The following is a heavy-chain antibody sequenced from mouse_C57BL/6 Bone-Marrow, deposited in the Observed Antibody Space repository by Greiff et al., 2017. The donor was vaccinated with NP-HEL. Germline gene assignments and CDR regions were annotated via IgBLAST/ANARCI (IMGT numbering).Heavy chain of an antibody. Sequence: QVQLQQSGPELVKPGASVKISCKASGYAFSSSWMNWVKQRPGKGLEWIGRIYPGDGDTNYNGKFKGKATLTADKSSSTAYMQLSSLTSEDSAVYFCARKERFYYFFFDYWGQGTTLTVSS. CDR2: IYPGDGDT. CDR3: ARKERFYYFFFDY. D-gene: IGHD1-1*01. CDR1: GYAFSSSW. J-gene: IGHJ2*01. V-gene: IGHV1-82*01.